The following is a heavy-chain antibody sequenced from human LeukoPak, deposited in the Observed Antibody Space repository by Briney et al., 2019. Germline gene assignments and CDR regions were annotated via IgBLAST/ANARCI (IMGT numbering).Heavy chain of an antibody. D-gene: IGHD5-18*01. CDR3: AKDRAYQLHVDTAMAGYFDY. CDR2: IRYDGSNK. J-gene: IGHJ4*02. Sequence: PVGSLRLSCAASGFTFSSYGMHWVRQAPGKGLEWVAFIRYDGSNKYYADSVKGRFTISRDNSKNTLYLQMNSLRAEDTAVYYCAKDRAYQLHVDTAMAGYFDYWGQGTLVTVSS. V-gene: IGHV3-30*02. CDR1: GFTFSSYG.